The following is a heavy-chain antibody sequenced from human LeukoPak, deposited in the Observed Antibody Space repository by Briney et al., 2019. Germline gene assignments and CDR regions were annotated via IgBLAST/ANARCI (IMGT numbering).Heavy chain of an antibody. Sequence: PSETLSLTCAVYGGSFSGYYWSWIRQPPGKGLEWVGEINHSGSTNYNPSLKSRVTISVDTSKNQFSLKLSSVTAADTAVYYCARAPNYYDSSGYYWEREFDPWGQGTLVTVSS. V-gene: IGHV4-34*01. CDR3: ARAPNYYDSSGYYWEREFDP. CDR2: INHSGST. D-gene: IGHD3-22*01. J-gene: IGHJ5*02. CDR1: GGSFSGYY.